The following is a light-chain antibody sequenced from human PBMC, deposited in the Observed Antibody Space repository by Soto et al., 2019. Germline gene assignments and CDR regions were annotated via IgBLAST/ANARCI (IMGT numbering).Light chain of an antibody. Sequence: DVVLTQSPLSLPVTPGEPASISCRSSQSLLYSNGYIYLDWYVQKPGQSPQLLIFLGSNRASGVPDRFSGSVSGTHFTLSISRVEADDVGVYYCMQSRQFPRTFGGGTKVEIK. V-gene: IGKV2-28*01. CDR2: LGS. CDR1: QSLLYSNGYIY. CDR3: MQSRQFPRT. J-gene: IGKJ4*01.